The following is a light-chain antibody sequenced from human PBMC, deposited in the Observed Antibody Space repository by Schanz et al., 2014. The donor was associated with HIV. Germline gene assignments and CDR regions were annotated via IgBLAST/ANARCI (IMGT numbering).Light chain of an antibody. V-gene: IGKV3D-15*01. CDR3: QQYNNSPRT. CDR1: QSISNN. J-gene: IGKJ1*01. CDR2: DAS. Sequence: EIVMTQSPATLSVSPGERATLSCRASQSISNNLAWYQQKLGQAPRLLIYDASNRATGIPARFSGSGSGTDFTLTISSLEPEDFGVYYCQQYNNSPRTFGQGTKVEIK.